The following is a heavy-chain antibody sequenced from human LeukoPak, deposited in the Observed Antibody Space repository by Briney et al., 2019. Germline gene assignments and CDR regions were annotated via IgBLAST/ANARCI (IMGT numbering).Heavy chain of an antibody. J-gene: IGHJ3*02. Sequence: GASVKVSCKASGYTFTSYGISWVRQAPGQGLEWMGWISAYNGNTNYAQKLQGRVTMTTDTSTSTAYMELRSLRSDDTAVYYCARSAVPAPRVHDAFDIWGQGTMVTVSS. V-gene: IGHV1-18*01. CDR3: ARSAVPAPRVHDAFDI. CDR2: ISAYNGNT. CDR1: GYTFTSYG. D-gene: IGHD2-2*01.